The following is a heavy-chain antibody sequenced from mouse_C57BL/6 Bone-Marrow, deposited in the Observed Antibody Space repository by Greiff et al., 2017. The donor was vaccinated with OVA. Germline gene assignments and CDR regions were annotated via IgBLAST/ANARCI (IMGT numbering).Heavy chain of an antibody. J-gene: IGHJ4*01. D-gene: IGHD2-2*01. CDR2: IYPGSGNT. V-gene: IGHV1-66*01. Sequence: VQLQQSGPELVKPGASVKISCKASGYSFTSYYIHWVKQRPGQGLEWIGWIYPGSGNTKYNEKFKGKATLTADTSSSTAYMQFSSLTSEDSAVYYCARRLRRYAMDYWGQGTSVTVSS. CDR3: ARRLRRYAMDY. CDR1: GYSFTSYY.